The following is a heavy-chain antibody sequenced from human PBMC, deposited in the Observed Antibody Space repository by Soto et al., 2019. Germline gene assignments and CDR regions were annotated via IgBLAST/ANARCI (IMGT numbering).Heavy chain of an antibody. CDR2: IYYSGST. CDR1: GGSISSRGYY. CDR3: ATSNWFDP. Sequence: QLQLQESGPGLVKPSETLSLTCTVSGGSISSRGYYWGWIRQPPGKGLEWIGTIYYSGSTYYNPSLKSRFTISVHTSKNQFSLKLSSVTAADTAVYYCATSNWFDPWGQGTLVTVSS. J-gene: IGHJ5*02. V-gene: IGHV4-39*01.